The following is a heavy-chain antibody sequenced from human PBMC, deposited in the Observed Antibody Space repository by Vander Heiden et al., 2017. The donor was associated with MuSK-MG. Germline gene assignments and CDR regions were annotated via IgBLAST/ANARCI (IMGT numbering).Heavy chain of an antibody. CDR3: AKDHDVMDSYGPPGV. CDR1: GVTFDDYT. J-gene: IGHJ4*02. CDR2: ISWDGGST. V-gene: IGHV3-43*01. D-gene: IGHD5-18*01. Sequence: EVQLVESGGVVVQQGGSLRLSCAASGVTFDDYTMHGVRQAPGKGLEWVSLISWDGGSTYYADSVKGRFTISRDNSKNSLYLQMNSLRTEDTALYYCAKDHDVMDSYGPPGVWGQGTLVTVSS.